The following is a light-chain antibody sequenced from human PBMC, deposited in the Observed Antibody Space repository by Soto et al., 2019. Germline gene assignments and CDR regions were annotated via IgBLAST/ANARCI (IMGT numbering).Light chain of an antibody. CDR1: SSNVGSNY. J-gene: IGLJ1*01. Sequence: QSVLTRPPSASGTPGQMVTISCSGSSSNVGSNYVYWYQQLPGTAPKLLIYRNNQRPSGVPDRFSGSKSGTSASLAISGLRSEDEADYYCAAWDDSLSVLYVFGTGTKVTVL. CDR3: AAWDDSLSVLYV. V-gene: IGLV1-47*01. CDR2: RNN.